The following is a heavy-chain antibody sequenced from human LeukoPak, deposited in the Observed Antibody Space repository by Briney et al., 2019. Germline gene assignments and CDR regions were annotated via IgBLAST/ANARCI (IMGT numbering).Heavy chain of an antibody. J-gene: IGHJ4*02. CDR1: GYSISSDYF. CDR3: ASNGVTSGPFDY. Sequence: SDTLSLTCAVSGYSISSDYFWSWIRQPAGKGLEWIGRIYASGSTSYNPSLKSRVTMSVDTSKNQFSLKLSSVTAADTAVYYCASNGVTSGPFDYWGQGTLVTVSS. D-gene: IGHD4-11*01. V-gene: IGHV4-4*07. CDR2: IYASGST.